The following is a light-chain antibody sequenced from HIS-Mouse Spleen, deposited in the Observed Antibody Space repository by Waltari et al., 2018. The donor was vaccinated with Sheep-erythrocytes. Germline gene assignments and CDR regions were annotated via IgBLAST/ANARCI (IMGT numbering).Light chain of an antibody. J-gene: IGLJ2*01. CDR2: EVS. V-gene: IGLV2-14*01. Sequence: QSALTQPASVSGSPGPSITIPCTGTSSDVGGYTYVSWYQQHPGKAPKLMIYEVSNRPSGVSNRFSGSKSGNTASLTISGLQAEDEADYYCSSYTSSSTQVFGGGTKLTVL. CDR3: SSYTSSSTQV. CDR1: SSDVGGYTY.